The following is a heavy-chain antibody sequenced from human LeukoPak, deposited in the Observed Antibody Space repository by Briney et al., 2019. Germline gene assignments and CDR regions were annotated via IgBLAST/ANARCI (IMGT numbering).Heavy chain of an antibody. V-gene: IGHV3-13*01. D-gene: IGHD6-19*01. CDR1: GFIFNSYD. CDR3: ARDDSSSDAFEI. CDR2: IGTAGDT. J-gene: IGHJ3*02. Sequence: PGGSLRLSCAASGFIFNSYDMHWVRQATGKAGEWVSAIGTAGDTYYPGSVKGRFTISRENAKNSLYLQMNSLRAGDTAVYDCARDDSSSDAFEIWGQGTMVTVSS.